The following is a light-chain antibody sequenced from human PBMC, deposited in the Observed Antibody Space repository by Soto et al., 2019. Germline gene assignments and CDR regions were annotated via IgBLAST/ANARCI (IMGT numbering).Light chain of an antibody. Sequence: DMQRTQSPSTLSASVVDRVTITCRASQSISSWLYWYQQKPGKAPKLLIYKASTLESGVPTRYSGGGIGTEFSLSISSPPPDDFAAYYCQQYSTSPYIFGQGTKVDIK. CDR3: QQYSTSPYI. V-gene: IGKV1-5*03. CDR1: QSISSW. CDR2: KAS. J-gene: IGKJ2*01.